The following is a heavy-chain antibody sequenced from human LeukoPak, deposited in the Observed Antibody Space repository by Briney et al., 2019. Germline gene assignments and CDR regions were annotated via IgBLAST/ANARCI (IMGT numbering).Heavy chain of an antibody. D-gene: IGHD1-26*01. V-gene: IGHV1-2*02. J-gene: IGHJ4*02. CDR1: GYTFTGYY. CDR3: ARDMDSGPGFFDY. Sequence: ASVKVSCKASGYTFTGYYMHWVRQAPGQGLEWMGWINPNSGGTNYAQKFQGRVTMTRDTSISTAYMELSRLRSDDTAVYYCARDMDSGPGFFDYWGLGTLVTVSS. CDR2: INPNSGGT.